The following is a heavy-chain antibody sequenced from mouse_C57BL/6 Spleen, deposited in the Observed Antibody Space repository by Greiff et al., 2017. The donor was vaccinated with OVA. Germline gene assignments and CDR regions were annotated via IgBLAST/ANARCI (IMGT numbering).Heavy chain of an antibody. Sequence: QVHVKQSGAELARPGASVKMSCKASGYTFTSYTMHWVKQRPGQGLEWIGYINPSSGYTKYNQKFKDKATLTADKSSSTAYMQLSSLTSEDSAVYYCARWDVYYFDYWGQGTTLTVSS. CDR2: INPSSGYT. J-gene: IGHJ2*01. CDR3: ARWDVYYFDY. V-gene: IGHV1-4*01. CDR1: GYTFTSYT. D-gene: IGHD4-1*01.